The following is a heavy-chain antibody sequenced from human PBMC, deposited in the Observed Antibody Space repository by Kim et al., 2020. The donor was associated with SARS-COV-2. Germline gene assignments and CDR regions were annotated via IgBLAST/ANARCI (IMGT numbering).Heavy chain of an antibody. CDR2: INPNSGGT. V-gene: IGHV1-2*05. Sequence: ASVKVSCKASGYTFTGYYMHWVRQAPGQGLEWMGRINPNSGGTNYAQKFQGRVTMTRDTSISTAYMELSRLRSDDTVVYFCARERLLWFGGFLSPSYGMDVWGQGTTVTVSS. J-gene: IGHJ6*02. CDR1: GYTFTGYY. D-gene: IGHD3-10*01. CDR3: ARERLLWFGGFLSPSYGMDV.